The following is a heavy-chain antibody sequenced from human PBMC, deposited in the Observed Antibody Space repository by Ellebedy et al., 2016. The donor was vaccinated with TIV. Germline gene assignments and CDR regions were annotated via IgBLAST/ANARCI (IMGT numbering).Heavy chain of an antibody. Sequence: GESLKISXAASGFTFSSYAMSWVRQAPGKGLEWVSAISGSGGSTYYADSVKGRFTISRDNSKNTLYLQMNSLRAEDTAVYYCARDLSSSMGATGPFDYWGQGTLVTVSS. CDR3: ARDLSSSMGATGPFDY. V-gene: IGHV3-23*01. CDR1: GFTFSSYA. D-gene: IGHD1-26*01. J-gene: IGHJ4*02. CDR2: ISGSGGST.